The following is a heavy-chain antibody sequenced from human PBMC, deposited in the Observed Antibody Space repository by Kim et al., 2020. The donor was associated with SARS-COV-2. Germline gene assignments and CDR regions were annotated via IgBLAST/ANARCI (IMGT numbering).Heavy chain of an antibody. J-gene: IGHJ5*02. CDR3: ARHSPSYDP. V-gene: IGHV4-59*08. Sequence: NGSIKYNPSLKGRVPMAVDTSNNQLSLKLSSVTAADTAVYYCARHSPSYDPWGQGTLVTVSS. CDR2: NGSI.